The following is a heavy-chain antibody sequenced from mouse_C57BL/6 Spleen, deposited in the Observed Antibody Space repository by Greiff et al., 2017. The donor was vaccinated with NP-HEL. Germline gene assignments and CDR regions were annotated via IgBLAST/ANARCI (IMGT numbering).Heavy chain of an antibody. CDR3: AREGIYYGYDGGYAMDY. J-gene: IGHJ4*01. Sequence: VQLQQSGAELVKPGASVKISCKASGYAFSSYWMNWVKQRPGKGLEWIGQIYPGDGDTNYNGKFKGKATLTADKSSSTAYMQLSSLTSEDSAVYFCAREGIYYGYDGGYAMDYWGQGTSVTVSS. CDR2: IYPGDGDT. V-gene: IGHV1-80*01. D-gene: IGHD2-2*01. CDR1: GYAFSSYW.